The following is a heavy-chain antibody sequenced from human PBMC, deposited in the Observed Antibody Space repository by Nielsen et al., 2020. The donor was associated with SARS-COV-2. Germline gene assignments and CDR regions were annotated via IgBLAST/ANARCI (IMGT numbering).Heavy chain of an antibody. CDR1: GGSFSGYY. D-gene: IGHD6-19*01. J-gene: IGHJ6*02. Sequence: SETLSLTCAVYGGSFSGYYWSWIRQPPGKGLEWIGEINHSGSTNYNPSLKSRVTISVDTSKNQFSLKLSSVTAADTAVYYCASRIAVAGFYYYYYGMDVWGQGTTVTVSS. CDR3: ASRIAVAGFYYYYYGMDV. CDR2: INHSGST. V-gene: IGHV4-34*01.